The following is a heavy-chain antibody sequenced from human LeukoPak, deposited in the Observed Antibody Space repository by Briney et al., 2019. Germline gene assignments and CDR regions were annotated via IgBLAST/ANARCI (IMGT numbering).Heavy chain of an antibody. CDR1: GGSISSGGYY. J-gene: IGHJ4*02. CDR2: IYHSGST. Sequence: PSETLSLTCTVSGGSISSGGYYWSWIRQPPGKGLEWIGYIYHSGSTYYNPSLKSRVTISVDRSKNQFSLKLSSVTAANTAVYYCARGRYCSSTSCYIGFDYWGQGTLVTVSS. CDR3: ARGRYCSSTSCYIGFDY. V-gene: IGHV4-30-2*01. D-gene: IGHD2-2*01.